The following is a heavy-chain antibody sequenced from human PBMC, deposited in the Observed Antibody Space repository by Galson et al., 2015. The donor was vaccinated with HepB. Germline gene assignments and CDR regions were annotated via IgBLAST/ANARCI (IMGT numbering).Heavy chain of an antibody. CDR1: GFNFSNYA. V-gene: IGHV3-30-3*01. CDR2: ISYDGFNK. D-gene: IGHD5/OR15-5a*01. Sequence: SLRLSCAASGFNFSNYALHWVRQAPGKGLEWVAVISYDGFNKYYADSVKGRFTFSRDNSRNTLYLQMNSLRTEDTAIYYCARDQGGGYGVSLRAVDYWGQGTLVTVSS. CDR3: ARDQGGGYGVSLRAVDY. J-gene: IGHJ4*02.